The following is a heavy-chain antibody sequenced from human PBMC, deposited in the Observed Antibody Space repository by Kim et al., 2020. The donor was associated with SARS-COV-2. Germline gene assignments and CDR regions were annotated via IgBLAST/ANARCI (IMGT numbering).Heavy chain of an antibody. CDR2: ISGSGGST. J-gene: IGHJ4*02. V-gene: IGHV3-23*01. CDR3: AKSGAATPDYHFDY. CDR1: GFTFSNYA. Sequence: GGSLRLSCAVSGFTFSNYAMSWVRQVPGKGLEWVSAISGSGGSTYYADSVKGRFTISRDNSKNTLYLQMSNLRVEYTAVYYCAKSGAATPDYHFDYWGQG. D-gene: IGHD2-15*01.